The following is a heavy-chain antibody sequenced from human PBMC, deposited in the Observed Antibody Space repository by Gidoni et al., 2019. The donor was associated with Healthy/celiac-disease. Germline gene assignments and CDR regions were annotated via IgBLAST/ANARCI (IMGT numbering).Heavy chain of an antibody. CDR1: GFTFSSYG. J-gene: IGHJ4*02. D-gene: IGHD4-17*01. CDR3: AKVAVAQDYGGEEGYFDY. Sequence: QVQLVESGGGVVQPGRSLRLSCAASGFTFSSYGMHWVRQAPGKGLEWVAVISYDGSNKYYADSVKGRFTISRDNSKNTLYLQMNSLRAEDTAVYYCAKVAVAQDYGGEEGYFDYWGQGTLVTVSS. CDR2: ISYDGSNK. V-gene: IGHV3-30*18.